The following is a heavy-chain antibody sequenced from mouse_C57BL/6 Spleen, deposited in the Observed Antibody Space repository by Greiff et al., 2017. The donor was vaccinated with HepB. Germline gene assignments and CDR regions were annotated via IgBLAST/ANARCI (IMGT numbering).Heavy chain of an antibody. V-gene: IGHV3-1*01. D-gene: IGHD2-4*01. CDR3: ARGRAYDYEGYYFDY. CDR2: ISYSGST. Sequence: EVQLVESGPGMVKPSQSLSLTCTVTGYSITSGYDWHWIRHFPGNKLEWMGYISYSGSTNYNPSLKSRISITHDTSKNHFFLKLNSVTTEDTATYYCARGRAYDYEGYYFDYWGQGTTLTVSS. J-gene: IGHJ2*01. CDR1: GYSITSGYD.